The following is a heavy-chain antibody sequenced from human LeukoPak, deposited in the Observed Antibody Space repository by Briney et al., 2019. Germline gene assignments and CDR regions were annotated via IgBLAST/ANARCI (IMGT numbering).Heavy chain of an antibody. Sequence: GASVKVSCKSSGYTFTGYYMHWVRQAPAQGLEWMGWINPNSGGTNYAQKFQGRVTMTRDTSISTAYMELSRLRSDDTAVYYCARDQACDGDCFISWFDPWGQGTLVTVSS. CDR1: GYTFTGYY. CDR2: INPNSGGT. D-gene: IGHD2-21*02. CDR3: ARDQACDGDCFISWFDP. J-gene: IGHJ5*02. V-gene: IGHV1-2*02.